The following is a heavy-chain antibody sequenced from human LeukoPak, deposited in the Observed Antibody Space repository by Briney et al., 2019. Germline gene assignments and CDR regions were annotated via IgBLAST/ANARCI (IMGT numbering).Heavy chain of an antibody. V-gene: IGHV3-23*01. CDR3: AKFDVLLWFGESYYGHFDY. J-gene: IGHJ4*02. CDR2: ISGSGGTT. D-gene: IGHD3-10*01. CDR1: GFTFSSYG. Sequence: GGSLRLSCAASGFTFSSYGMNWVRQAPGKGLEWASAISGSGGTTYYADSVKGRFTISRDNSKNTLYLQMNSLRAEDTAVYYCAKFDVLLWFGESYYGHFDYWGQGTLVTVSS.